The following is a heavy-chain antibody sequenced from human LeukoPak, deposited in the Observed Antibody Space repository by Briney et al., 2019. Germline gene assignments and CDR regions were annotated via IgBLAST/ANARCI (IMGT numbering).Heavy chain of an antibody. CDR3: ASSPVTYYFDSTGPT. CDR1: GGSISSGSYY. Sequence: SQTLSLTCTVSGGSISSGSYYWSWIRQPAGKGLEWIGRIYTSGSTDYNPSLKSRVTISVDTSKNQFSLKLSSVTAADTAVYYCASSPVTYYFDSTGPTWGQGALVTVSS. CDR2: IYTSGST. V-gene: IGHV4-61*02. D-gene: IGHD3-22*01. J-gene: IGHJ5*02.